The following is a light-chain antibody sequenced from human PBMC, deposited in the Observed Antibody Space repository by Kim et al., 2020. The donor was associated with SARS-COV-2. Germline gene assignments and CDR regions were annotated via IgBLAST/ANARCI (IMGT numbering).Light chain of an antibody. CDR1: NIGTKN. CDR2: RDN. J-gene: IGLJ2*01. Sequence: SYELTQPLSVSVALGQMATITCGGNNIGTKNVHWYQQKPGQAPVVVIYRDNNRPSGIPERFSGSKSGKTATLTISRAQAGDEGDYYCQVWDSSTVVFGGGTQLTVL. CDR3: QVWDSSTVV. V-gene: IGLV3-9*01.